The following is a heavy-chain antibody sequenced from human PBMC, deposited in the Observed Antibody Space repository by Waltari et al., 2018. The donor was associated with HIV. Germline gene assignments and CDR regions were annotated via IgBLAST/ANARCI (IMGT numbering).Heavy chain of an antibody. CDR2: ISGSGGST. CDR1: GFTFSSYA. Sequence: EVQPVESGGGLVQPGGALRLSCEASGFTFSSYAVSWVRQAPGKGLEWVSAISGSGGSTYYADSVKGRFTISRDNSKNTLYLQMNSLRAEDTAVYYCASKPVGAVSWFDPWGQGTLVTVSS. V-gene: IGHV3-23*04. CDR3: ASKPVGAVSWFDP. D-gene: IGHD1-26*01. J-gene: IGHJ5*02.